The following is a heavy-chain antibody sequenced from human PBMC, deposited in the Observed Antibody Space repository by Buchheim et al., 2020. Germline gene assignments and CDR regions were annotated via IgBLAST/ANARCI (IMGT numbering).Heavy chain of an antibody. CDR3: AREIPGATMGFDY. J-gene: IGHJ4*02. CDR2: IRPSDGST. D-gene: IGHD1-26*01. CDR1: GYTFSNFY. V-gene: IGHV1-46*01. Sequence: QVQLVQSGAEVKMPGAALQVSCRASGYTFSNFYIQWVRQAPGQGLEWMGIIRPSDGSTDYPQKFQGKVTMTSDTSTSTAYMELRSLRSEDTAVYYCAREIPGATMGFDYWGQGTL.